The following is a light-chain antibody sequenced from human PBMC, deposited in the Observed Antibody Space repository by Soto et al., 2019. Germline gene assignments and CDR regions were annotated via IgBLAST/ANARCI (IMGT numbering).Light chain of an antibody. J-gene: IGLJ1*01. V-gene: IGLV2-8*01. CDR2: EVS. CDR3: SSYSGTNYHYV. CDR1: SSDVGGYNY. Sequence: QSALTQPPSASGSFGQSVTISCTGTSSDVGGYNYVSWYQQHPGKDPKLMIYEVSERPSGVPDRFSGSKSGNTASLTVSGLQADDEADYYCSSYSGTNYHYVFGTGTKVTVL.